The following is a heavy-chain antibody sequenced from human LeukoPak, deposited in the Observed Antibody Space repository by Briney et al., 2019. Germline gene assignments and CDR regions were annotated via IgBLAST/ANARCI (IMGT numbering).Heavy chain of an antibody. D-gene: IGHD6-19*01. CDR2: ISGSGGST. CDR3: AKEAFPRYSSGWYGALDYYYGMDV. J-gene: IGHJ6*02. Sequence: QPGGSLRLSCAASGFTFSSYAMSWVRQAPGKGLEWVSAISGSGGSTYYADSVKGRFTISRDNSKNTLYLQMNSLRAEDTAVYYCAKEAFPRYSSGWYGALDYYYGMDVWGQGTTVTVSS. CDR1: GFTFSSYA. V-gene: IGHV3-23*01.